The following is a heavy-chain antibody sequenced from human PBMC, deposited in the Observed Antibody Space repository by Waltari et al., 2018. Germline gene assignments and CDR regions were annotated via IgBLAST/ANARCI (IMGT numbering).Heavy chain of an antibody. CDR3: AKVGRELDY. J-gene: IGHJ4*02. CDR1: GFTFDDYA. CDR2: ISWNSGSI. Sequence: VQLVESGGGLVPPGRSLRLSCAASGFTFDDYAMHWGRQAPGKGLEWGSGISWNSGSIGYADSVKGRFTSSRDNAKNSLYLQMNSLRAEDTALYYCAKVGRELDYWGQGTLVTVSS. V-gene: IGHV3-9*01. D-gene: IGHD3-10*01.